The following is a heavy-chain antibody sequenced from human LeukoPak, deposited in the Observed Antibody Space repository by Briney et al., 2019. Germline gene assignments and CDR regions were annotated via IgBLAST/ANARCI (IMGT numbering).Heavy chain of an antibody. CDR2: ISAYNGNT. D-gene: IGHD4-17*01. CDR1: GYTFTRYG. Sequence: ASVKVSCKASGYTFTRYGISWVRQAPGQGLEWMGWISAYNGNTNYAQKLQGRVTMTTDTSTSTVYMELSSLRSEDTAVYYCARALYGDLPGEYFQHWGQGTLVTVSS. V-gene: IGHV1-18*01. CDR3: ARALYGDLPGEYFQH. J-gene: IGHJ1*01.